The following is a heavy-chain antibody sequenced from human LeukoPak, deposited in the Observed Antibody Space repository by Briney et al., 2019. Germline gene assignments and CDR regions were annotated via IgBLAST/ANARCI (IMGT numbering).Heavy chain of an antibody. V-gene: IGHV4-59*08. D-gene: IGHD3-9*01. Sequence: SETLSLTCTVSGGSISSYYWSWIRQPPGKELEWIGYIYNSGTTDCNPSLKTRVTISVDTSKNQFSLKLSSVTAADAAVYYCARLQRVGNTGYYFDYWGQGTLVTVSS. CDR2: IYNSGTT. J-gene: IGHJ4*02. CDR1: GGSISSYY. CDR3: ARLQRVGNTGYYFDY.